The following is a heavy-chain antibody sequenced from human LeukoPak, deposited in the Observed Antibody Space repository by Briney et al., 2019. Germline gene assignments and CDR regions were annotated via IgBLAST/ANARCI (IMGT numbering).Heavy chain of an antibody. Sequence: PGGSLRLSCAASGFTFSSYWMSWVRQAPGKGLEWVANIKQDGSEKYYVDSVKGRFTISRDNAKNSLYLQMNSLRAEDTAVYYCAREGQNYYDSSGNAFDIWGQGTMVTVSS. CDR3: AREGQNYYDSSGNAFDI. D-gene: IGHD3-22*01. CDR2: IKQDGSEK. V-gene: IGHV3-7*01. J-gene: IGHJ3*02. CDR1: GFTFSSYW.